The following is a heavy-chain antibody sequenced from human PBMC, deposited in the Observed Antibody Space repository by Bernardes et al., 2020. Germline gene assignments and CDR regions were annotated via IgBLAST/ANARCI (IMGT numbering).Heavy chain of an antibody. Sequence: GGSLRLSCAASGFTFSSSLMHLVRQVPGNRLVWVSRINSDGSTTNYADSVKGRFTISRDNAKNTLYLQMNSLRAEDTAVYYCARGRRGSLDYWGQGTLVNVSS. J-gene: IGHJ4*02. CDR2: INSDGSTT. D-gene: IGHD1-26*01. CDR3: ARGRRGSLDY. CDR1: GFTFSSSL. V-gene: IGHV3-74*01.